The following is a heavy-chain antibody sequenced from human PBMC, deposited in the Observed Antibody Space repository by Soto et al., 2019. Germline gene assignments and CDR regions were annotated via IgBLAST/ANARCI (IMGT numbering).Heavy chain of an antibody. CDR2: IIPIFGTA. V-gene: IGHV1-69*12. CDR1: AGTFSSYA. CDR3: ARDVPVDSSGYTIYNWFDP. J-gene: IGHJ5*02. Sequence: QVQLVQSGAEVKKPGSSVKVSCKASAGTFSSYAISWVRQAPGQGLEWMGGIIPIFGTANYAQKFQGRVTITADESTSTAYMELSSLRSEDTAVYYCARDVPVDSSGYTIYNWFDPWGQGTLVTVSS. D-gene: IGHD3-22*01.